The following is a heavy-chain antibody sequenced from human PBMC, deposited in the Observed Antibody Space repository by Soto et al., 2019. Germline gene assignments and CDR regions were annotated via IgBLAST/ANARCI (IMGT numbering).Heavy chain of an antibody. V-gene: IGHV3-13*01. D-gene: IGHD3-9*01. CDR2: IVSGGDT. J-gene: IGHJ6*02. CDR1: GFTLSSYD. CDR3: TKKTPPTGIEV. Sequence: EVQLVESGGGLVQPGGSLRLSCAASGFTLSSYDIHWVRQATGQGLSWVSGIVSGGDTHYADSMKGRFIISTADGQNSLYLQMNNRRVGDTAVDYCTKKTPPTGIEVWVQGATVNVSS.